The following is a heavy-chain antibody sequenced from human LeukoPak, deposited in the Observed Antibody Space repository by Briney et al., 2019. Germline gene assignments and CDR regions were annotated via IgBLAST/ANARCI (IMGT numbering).Heavy chain of an antibody. D-gene: IGHD5-24*01. CDR3: AREFGHNRWYFDY. CDR1: GFTFSSYA. CDR2: VSADGRTQ. J-gene: IGHJ4*02. Sequence: GRSLRLSCAASGFTFSSYAMHWVRQAPGKGLEWVAVVSADGRTQLYSDSVKGRFTVSRDNSLNTLHLQMNSLKTEDTAVYYCAREFGHNRWYFDYWGQGALVTVSS. V-gene: IGHV3-30*04.